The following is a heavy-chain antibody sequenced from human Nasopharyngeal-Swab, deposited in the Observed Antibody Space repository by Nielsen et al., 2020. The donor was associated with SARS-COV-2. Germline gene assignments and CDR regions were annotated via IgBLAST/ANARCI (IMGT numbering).Heavy chain of an antibody. CDR1: GYSFTSYW. CDR2: IYPGDSDT. Sequence: GESLKISCKGSGYSFTSYWISWVRQMPGKGLEWMGIIYPGDSDTRYSPSFQGQVTISADKSISTAYLPWSSLKASDTAMYYCARHGNIVVAPADYWGQGTLVTVSS. D-gene: IGHD2-21*01. V-gene: IGHV5-51*01. J-gene: IGHJ4*02. CDR3: ARHGNIVVAPADY.